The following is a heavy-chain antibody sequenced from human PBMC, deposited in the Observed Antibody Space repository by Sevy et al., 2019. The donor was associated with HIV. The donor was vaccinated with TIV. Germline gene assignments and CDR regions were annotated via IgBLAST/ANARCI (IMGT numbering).Heavy chain of an antibody. V-gene: IGHV3-23*01. J-gene: IGHJ3*02. D-gene: IGHD3-22*01. CDR1: GFTFSSYA. CDR2: ISGSGGST. CDR3: AKEEYYDSSGSVGAFDI. Sequence: GGSLRLSCAASGFTFSSYAMSWVRQAPGKGLEWVSAISGSGGSTYYADSVKGRFTNSRDNSKNTLYLQMNSLRAEDTAVYYCAKEEYYDSSGSVGAFDIWGQGTMVTVSS.